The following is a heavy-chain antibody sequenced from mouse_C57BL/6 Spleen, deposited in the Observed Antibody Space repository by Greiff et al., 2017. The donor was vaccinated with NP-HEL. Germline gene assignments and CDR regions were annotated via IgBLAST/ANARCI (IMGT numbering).Heavy chain of an antibody. CDR1: GFSLSTSGMG. J-gene: IGHJ3*01. D-gene: IGHD2-3*01. CDR2: IYWDDDK. CDR3: ARVYDGYPSAWFAY. V-gene: IGHV8-12*01. Sequence: QVTLKVCGPGILQSSQTLSLTCSFSGFSLSTSGMGVSWIRQPSGKGLEWLAHIYWDDDKRYNPSLKSRLTISKDTSRNQVFLKITSVDTADTATYYCARVYDGYPSAWFAYWGQGTLVTVSA.